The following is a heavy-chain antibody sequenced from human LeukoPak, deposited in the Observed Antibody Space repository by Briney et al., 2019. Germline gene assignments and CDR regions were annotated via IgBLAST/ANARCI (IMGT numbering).Heavy chain of an antibody. Sequence: ASVKVSCKASGYTFTSYGISWVRQAPGQGLEWMGWISAYNGNTNYAQKLQGRVTMTTDTSTSTAYMELRSLRSDDTAVYYCARGSSITMVRGVPAYWGQGTLVTVSS. D-gene: IGHD3-10*01. CDR1: GYTFTSYG. CDR2: ISAYNGNT. CDR3: ARGSSITMVRGVPAY. V-gene: IGHV1-18*01. J-gene: IGHJ4*02.